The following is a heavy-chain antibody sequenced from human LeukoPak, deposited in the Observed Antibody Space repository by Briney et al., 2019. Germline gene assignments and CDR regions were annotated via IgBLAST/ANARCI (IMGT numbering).Heavy chain of an antibody. CDR1: GGTFSSYA. D-gene: IGHD3-10*01. CDR2: IIPIFGTA. J-gene: IGHJ5*02. Sequence: ASVKVSCKASGGTFSSYAISWVRQAPGQGLEWMGGIIPIFGTANYAQKFQGRVTITADESTSTAYMELSSLRAEYTAVYYCARKGFGEYWFDPWGQGTLVTVSS. CDR3: ARKGFGEYWFDP. V-gene: IGHV1-69*01.